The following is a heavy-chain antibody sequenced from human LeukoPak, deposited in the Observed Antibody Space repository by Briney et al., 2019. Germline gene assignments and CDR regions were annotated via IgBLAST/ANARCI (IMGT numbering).Heavy chain of an antibody. D-gene: IGHD4-23*01. CDR3: ASLPGYGGNISAFDI. CDR2: IYPGDSDT. CDR1: GYSFTSYW. Sequence: GESLKISCKGSGYSFTSYWIGWVRQMPGKGLEWMGIIYPGDSDTRYSPSFQGQVTISADKSISTAYLQWSSLKASDTAMYYCASLPGYGGNISAFDIWGQGTMVTVSS. J-gene: IGHJ3*02. V-gene: IGHV5-51*01.